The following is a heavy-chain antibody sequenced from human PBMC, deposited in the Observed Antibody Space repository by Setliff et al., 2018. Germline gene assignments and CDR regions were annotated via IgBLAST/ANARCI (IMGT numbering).Heavy chain of an antibody. D-gene: IGHD3-3*01. CDR2: INHSGST. Sequence: SETLSLTCAVYGGSFSGYYWSWIRQPPGKGLEWIGEINHSGSTDYNPSLKSRVTISVDTSKNQFSLKLSSVTAADTAVYYCARGRSNFWGYYFDYWGQGTLVTVSS. CDR3: ARGRSNFWGYYFDY. V-gene: IGHV4-34*01. J-gene: IGHJ4*02. CDR1: GGSFSGYY.